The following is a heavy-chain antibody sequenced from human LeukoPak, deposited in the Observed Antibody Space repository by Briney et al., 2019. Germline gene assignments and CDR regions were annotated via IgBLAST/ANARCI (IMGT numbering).Heavy chain of an antibody. D-gene: IGHD3-22*01. J-gene: IGHJ3*02. CDR2: ISSSNNFR. CDR1: GFTFSEYY. CDR3: ARPRYYDSSGYYFDI. Sequence: GGSLRLSCAASGFTFSEYYMSWIRQAPGKGLVWVSCISSSNNFRNYADSVKGRFTISRDNAKNSLYLQMNRLRAEDTAVYYCARPRYYDSSGYYFDIWGRGTMVSVSS. V-gene: IGHV3-11*03.